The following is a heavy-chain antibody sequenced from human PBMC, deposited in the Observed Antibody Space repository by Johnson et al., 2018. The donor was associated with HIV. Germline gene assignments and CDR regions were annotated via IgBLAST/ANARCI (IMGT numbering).Heavy chain of an antibody. CDR3: ARARGVLLWFGELVDAFDI. J-gene: IGHJ3*02. V-gene: IGHV3-30*02. CDR1: GFTFSSYG. Sequence: VQLVESGGGVVQPGGSLRLSCAASGFTFSSYGMHWVRQAPGTGLEWVAFIRYDGSNKYYADSVPGRFTISRDNAKNSLSLQMNSLRAEDTAVYYCARARGVLLWFGELVDAFDIWGQGTMVTVSS. D-gene: IGHD3-10*01. CDR2: IRYDGSNK.